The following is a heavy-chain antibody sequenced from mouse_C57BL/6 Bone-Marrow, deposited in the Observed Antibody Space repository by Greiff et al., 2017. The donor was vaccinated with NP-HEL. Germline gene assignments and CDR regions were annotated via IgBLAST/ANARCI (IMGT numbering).Heavy chain of an antibody. CDR3: ARHGRRTWFAY. J-gene: IGHJ3*01. CDR2: ISSGGSYT. V-gene: IGHV5-6*01. CDR1: GFTFSSYG. Sequence: EVQRVESGGDLVKPGGSLKLSCAASGFTFSSYGMSWVRQTPDKRLEWVATISSGGSYTYYPDSVKGRFTISRDNAKNTLYLQMSSLKSEDTAMYYCARHGRRTWFAYWGQGTLVTVSA.